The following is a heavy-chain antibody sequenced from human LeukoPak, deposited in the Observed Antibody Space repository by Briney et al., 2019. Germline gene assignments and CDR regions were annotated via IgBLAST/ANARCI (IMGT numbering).Heavy chain of an antibody. CDR1: GFTFSSYW. Sequence: PGGFLRLSCAASGFTFSSYWMHWVRQAPGKGLVWVSRINSDGRSTSYADSVKGRFTISRDNAKNTLYLQMNSLRVEDTAVYYCARLDIVVVPSASSWFDPWGQGTLVTVSS. V-gene: IGHV3-74*01. J-gene: IGHJ5*02. CDR3: ARLDIVVVPSASSWFDP. D-gene: IGHD2-2*01. CDR2: INSDGRST.